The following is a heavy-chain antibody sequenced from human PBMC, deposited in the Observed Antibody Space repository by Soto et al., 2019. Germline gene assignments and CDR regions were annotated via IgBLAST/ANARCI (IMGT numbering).Heavy chain of an antibody. CDR1: GFTFSSYA. Sequence: PGGSLRLSCAASGFTFSSYAMSWVRQAPGKGLEWVSAISGSGGSTYYADSVKGRFTISRDNSKNTLYLQMNSLRAEDTAVYYCATYIVVVPAAYYYFDYWGQGTLVTVSS. CDR3: ATYIVVVPAAYYYFDY. CDR2: ISGSGGST. V-gene: IGHV3-23*01. D-gene: IGHD2-2*01. J-gene: IGHJ4*02.